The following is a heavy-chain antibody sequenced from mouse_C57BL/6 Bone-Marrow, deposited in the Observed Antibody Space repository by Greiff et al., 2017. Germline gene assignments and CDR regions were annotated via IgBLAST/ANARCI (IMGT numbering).Heavy chain of an antibody. CDR2: ISDGGSYT. V-gene: IGHV5-4*01. Sequence: EVKLVESGGGLVKPGGSLKLSCAASGFTFSSYAMSWVRQTPEKRLEWVATISDGGSYTYYPDNVKGRFTISRDNAKNNLYLQMSHLKSEDTAMYYCARDQGIYYGNFYVDYWGQGTTLTVSS. D-gene: IGHD2-1*01. CDR1: GFTFSSYA. J-gene: IGHJ2*01. CDR3: ARDQGIYYGNFYVDY.